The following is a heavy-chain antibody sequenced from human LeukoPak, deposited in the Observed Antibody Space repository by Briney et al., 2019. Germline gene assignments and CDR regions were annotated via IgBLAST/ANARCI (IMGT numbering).Heavy chain of an antibody. V-gene: IGHV1-18*01. CDR1: GYTFTSYG. CDR2: ISAYNGNT. CDR3: ARGARYNWMEDAFDI. Sequence: ASVKVSCKASGYTFTSYGISWVRQAPGQGLEWMGWISAYNGNTNYAQKLQGRVTMTTDTSTSTAYMELRSLRSDDTAVYYCARGARYNWMEDAFDIWGQGTMVTVSS. D-gene: IGHD1-1*01. J-gene: IGHJ3*02.